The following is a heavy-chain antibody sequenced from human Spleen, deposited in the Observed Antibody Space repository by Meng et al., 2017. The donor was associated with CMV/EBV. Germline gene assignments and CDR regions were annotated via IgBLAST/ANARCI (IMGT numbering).Heavy chain of an antibody. J-gene: IGHJ4*02. V-gene: IGHV1-2*02. CDR2: IHPNTGGT. D-gene: IGHD7-27*01. CDR1: GYTFTGHY. Sequence: ASVKVSCKASGYTFTGHYMHWVRQAPGQGLEWMGWIHPNTGGTNYAQNFQGRVTMTRDTSIRTVYMELTSLRSDDTAIYYCARDHNWGPDYWGQGTLVTVS. CDR3: ARDHNWGPDY.